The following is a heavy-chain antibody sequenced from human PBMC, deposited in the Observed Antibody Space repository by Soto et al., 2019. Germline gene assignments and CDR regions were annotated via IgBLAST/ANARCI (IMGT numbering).Heavy chain of an antibody. CDR2: LTSSGGNT. V-gene: IGHV3-23*01. Sequence: QLLESGGGLVQPGGSLRLSCATSGFTFRSYAMSWVRQAPGKGLERVSTLTSSGGNTFYAGSVKGRFTISRDNSKSTLSLQINSLKAEDAAIYYCAKGNGAAGGRGAYFHSWGQGTLVTVSS. CDR1: GFTFRSYA. D-gene: IGHD6-13*01. CDR3: AKGNGAAGGRGAYFHS. J-gene: IGHJ4*02.